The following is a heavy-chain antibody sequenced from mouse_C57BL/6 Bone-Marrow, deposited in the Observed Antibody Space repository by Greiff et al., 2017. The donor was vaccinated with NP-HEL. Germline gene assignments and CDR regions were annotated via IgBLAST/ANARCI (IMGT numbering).Heavy chain of an antibody. CDR2: IYPRSGNT. CDR1: GYTFTSYG. Sequence: QVQLQQSGAELARPGASVKLSCKASGYTFTSYGISWVKQRTGQGLEWIGEIYPRSGNTYYNEKFKGKATLTADKSSSTAYMELRSLTSEDSAVYFCARVSGYYLYYFDYWGRGTTLTVSS. D-gene: IGHD2-3*01. J-gene: IGHJ2*01. V-gene: IGHV1-81*01. CDR3: ARVSGYYLYYFDY.